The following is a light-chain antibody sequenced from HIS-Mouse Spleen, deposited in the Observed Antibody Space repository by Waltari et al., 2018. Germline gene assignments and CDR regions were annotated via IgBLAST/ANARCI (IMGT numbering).Light chain of an antibody. Sequence: QSALTQPASVSGSPGQSITISCTVTRSDVGGYNYVPWYQQHPGKAPKLLIYDVSNRPSGVSNRFSGSKSGNTASLTISGLQAEDEADYYCSSYTSSSFNVVFGGGTKLTVL. CDR2: DVS. CDR3: SSYTSSSFNVV. J-gene: IGLJ2*01. CDR1: RSDVGGYNY. V-gene: IGLV2-14*03.